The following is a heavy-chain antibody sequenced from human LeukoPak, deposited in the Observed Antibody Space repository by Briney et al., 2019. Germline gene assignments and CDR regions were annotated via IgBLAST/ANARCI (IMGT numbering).Heavy chain of an antibody. V-gene: IGHV4-59*08. J-gene: IGHJ4*02. CDR2: IYYSGST. CDR3: ARQSQYSGYQAPDY. CDR1: GGSISSYY. D-gene: IGHD5-12*01. Sequence: SETLSLTCTVSGGSISSYYWSWIRQPPGKGLEWIGYIYYSGSTNYNPSLKSRVTISVDTSKNQFSLKLISVTAADTAVYYCARQSQYSGYQAPDYWGQGALVTVSS.